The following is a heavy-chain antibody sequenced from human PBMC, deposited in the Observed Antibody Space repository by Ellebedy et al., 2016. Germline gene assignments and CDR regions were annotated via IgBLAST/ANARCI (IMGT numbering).Heavy chain of an antibody. V-gene: IGHV3-33*01. J-gene: IGHJ3*02. D-gene: IGHD1-1*01. CDR3: ASCGVQTPGTTGAFDT. CDR1: GFIFRKFG. Sequence: GESLKISXVASGFIFRKFGMHWVRQAPGKGLEWVAHIWFDGSKEYYSDSVKGRFTISRDNSNDTVYLQMNTLRAEDTAVYYCASCGVQTPGTTGAFDTWGRGTMVTVSS. CDR2: IWFDGSKE.